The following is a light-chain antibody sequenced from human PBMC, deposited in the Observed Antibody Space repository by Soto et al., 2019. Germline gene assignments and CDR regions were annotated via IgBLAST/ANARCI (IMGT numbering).Light chain of an antibody. CDR3: QQRSYWPLT. CDR1: QSVSSY. V-gene: IGKV3-11*01. Sequence: EIVLTQSPATLSLSPGERATLSCRASQSVSSYLAWYQQKPGQAPRLLIYDASNRATGIPARFSGSGSGTDFTLIISSLEAADFAVYYCQQRSYWPLTFGGGTKVEIK. CDR2: DAS. J-gene: IGKJ4*01.